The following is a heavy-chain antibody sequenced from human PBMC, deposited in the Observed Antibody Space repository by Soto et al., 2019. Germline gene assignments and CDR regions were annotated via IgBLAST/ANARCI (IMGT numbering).Heavy chain of an antibody. Sequence: GASVKVSCKASGGTFSSYAISWVRQAPGQGLEWMGGIIPIFGTANYAQKFQGRVTITADESTSIAYMELSSLRSEDTAVYFCARDFERSAIGPWGQGTSVTVSS. D-gene: IGHD3-9*01. V-gene: IGHV1-69*13. CDR1: GGTFSSYA. CDR2: IIPIFGTA. CDR3: ARDFERSAIGP. J-gene: IGHJ5*02.